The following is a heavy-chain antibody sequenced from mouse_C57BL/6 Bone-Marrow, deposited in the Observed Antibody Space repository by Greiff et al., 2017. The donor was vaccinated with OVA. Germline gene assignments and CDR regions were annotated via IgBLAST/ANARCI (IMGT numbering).Heavy chain of an antibody. CDR3: ARGRITTVVAHFDY. V-gene: IGHV1-19*01. J-gene: IGHJ2*01. D-gene: IGHD1-1*01. CDR2: INPYNGGT. CDR1: GYTFTDYY. Sequence: EVQLQQSGPVLVKPGASVKMSCKASGYTFTDYYMNWVKQSHGKSLEWIGVINPYNGGTSYNQKFKGKATLTVDKSSSTAYMELNSLTSEDSAVYYGARGRITTVVAHFDYWGQGTTLTVSS.